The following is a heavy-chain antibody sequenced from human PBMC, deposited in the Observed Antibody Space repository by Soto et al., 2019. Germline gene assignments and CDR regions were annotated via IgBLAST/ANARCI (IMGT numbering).Heavy chain of an antibody. Sequence: ASVKVSCKASGYTFTGYYMHWVRQAPGQGLERMGWINPNSGGTNYAQKFQGWVTMTRDTSISTAYMELSRLRSDDTAVYYCARESTYSSGWYYFDYWGQGTLVTVSS. CDR1: GYTFTGYY. CDR3: ARESTYSSGWYYFDY. CDR2: INPNSGGT. J-gene: IGHJ4*02. D-gene: IGHD6-19*01. V-gene: IGHV1-2*04.